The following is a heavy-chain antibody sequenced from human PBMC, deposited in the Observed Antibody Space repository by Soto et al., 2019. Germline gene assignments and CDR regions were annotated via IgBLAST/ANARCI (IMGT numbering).Heavy chain of an antibody. D-gene: IGHD3-10*01. J-gene: IGHJ4*02. CDR3: TRGPRPISTGTGDY. Sequence: LRLSCAASGFIFKIYWMHWVRQSPGKGLVWISRIYNDGTYSDYADSVRGQFTISRDNVNDTLYLQMNNLRAEDSGLYYCTRGPRPISTGTGDYWGKGTQVTVSS. CDR2: IYNDGTYS. V-gene: IGHV3-74*01. CDR1: GFIFKIYW.